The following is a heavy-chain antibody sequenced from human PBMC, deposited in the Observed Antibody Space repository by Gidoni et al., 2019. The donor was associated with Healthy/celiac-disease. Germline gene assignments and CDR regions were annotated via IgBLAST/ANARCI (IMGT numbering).Heavy chain of an antibody. D-gene: IGHD3-10*01. CDR3: ARQVVRGVPPH. J-gene: IGHJ4*02. Sequence: QLQLQESGPGLVKPSETLSLTCTVSGGSISSSSYYWGWIRQPPGKGLEWIGSIYYSGSTYYDPSLKSRVTISVDTSKNQFSLKLSSVTAADTAVYYCARQVVRGVPPHWGQGTLVTVSS. CDR1: GGSISSSSYY. CDR2: IYYSGST. V-gene: IGHV4-39*01.